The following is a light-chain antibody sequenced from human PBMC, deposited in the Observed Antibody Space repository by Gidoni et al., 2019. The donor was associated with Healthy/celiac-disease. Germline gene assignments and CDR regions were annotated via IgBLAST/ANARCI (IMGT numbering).Light chain of an antibody. CDR1: SSDVGSSNL. V-gene: IGLV2-23*02. Sequence: SALPQPAAVSVSPEQSITISCTGTSSDVGSSNLVSWYHQHTGKAPKLMIYEVSTRPSGVSKRFSGSKSGNTAPLTISGLQAEDEADYYCCSYAGSSRVFGGGTKLTVL. J-gene: IGLJ3*02. CDR2: EVS. CDR3: CSYAGSSRV.